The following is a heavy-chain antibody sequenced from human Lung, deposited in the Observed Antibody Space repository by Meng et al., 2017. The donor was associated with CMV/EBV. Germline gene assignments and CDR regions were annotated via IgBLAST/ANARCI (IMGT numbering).Heavy chain of an antibody. CDR2: IDTSSSYI. J-gene: IGHJ4*02. CDR3: VRRAQGDY. Sequence: LSLSCEASGFTFSSYTMNWVRQAPGKGLEWVSSIDTSSSYIYYADSVKGRFTISRDNAKNSLYLQMNSLRAEDTALYYCVRRAQGDYWGQGTLVTVSS. CDR1: GFTFSSYT. V-gene: IGHV3-21*01.